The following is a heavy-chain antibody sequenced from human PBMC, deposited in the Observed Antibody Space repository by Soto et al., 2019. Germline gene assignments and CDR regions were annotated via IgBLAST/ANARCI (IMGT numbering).Heavy chain of an antibody. CDR2: ISSSSYI. Sequence: GGSLRLSCAASGFTFSSYSMNWVRQAPGKGLEWVSSISSSSYIYYADSVKGRFTISRDNAKNSLYLQMNSLRAEDTAVYYCARDCSGGSCYLDYWGQGTLVTVSS. V-gene: IGHV3-21*01. CDR3: ARDCSGGSCYLDY. CDR1: GFTFSSYS. D-gene: IGHD2-15*01. J-gene: IGHJ4*02.